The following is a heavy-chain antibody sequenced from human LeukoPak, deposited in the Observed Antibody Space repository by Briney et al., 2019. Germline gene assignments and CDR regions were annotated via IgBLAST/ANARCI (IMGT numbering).Heavy chain of an antibody. J-gene: IGHJ4*02. Sequence: GGSLRLSCAASGFTFSDYRMNWVRQAPGKGLEWVSSIDGSSTYIYFADSVKGRFTISRDNAKNSLYLQTNSLRAEDTAVYYCARDFGELELTGPNSDHWGQGTLVTVSS. CDR2: IDGSSTYI. D-gene: IGHD1-7*01. CDR3: ARDFGELELTGPNSDH. CDR1: GFTFSDYR. V-gene: IGHV3-21*01.